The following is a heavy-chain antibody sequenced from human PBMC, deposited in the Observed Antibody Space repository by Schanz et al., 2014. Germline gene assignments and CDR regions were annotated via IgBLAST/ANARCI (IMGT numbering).Heavy chain of an antibody. Sequence: EVQLVESGGGLIQPGGSLRLSCAVSGFSVSTNYMSWARQAPGKGLEWISSLYINAGSTRYADSVKGRFFISRDSSKKXRFLQMNSLRADDTAIYFCARDEGRDGYNLAFDVWGQGTLVTVSS. J-gene: IGHJ3*01. CDR1: GFSVSTNY. CDR2: LYINAGST. V-gene: IGHV3-53*01. CDR3: ARDEGRDGYNLAFDV. D-gene: IGHD2-21*01.